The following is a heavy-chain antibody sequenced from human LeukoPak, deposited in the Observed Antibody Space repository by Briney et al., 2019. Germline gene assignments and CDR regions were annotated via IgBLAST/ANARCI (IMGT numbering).Heavy chain of an antibody. V-gene: IGHV4-4*07. CDR2: MYTSGST. J-gene: IGHJ4*02. D-gene: IGHD6-6*01. CDR1: GGSISSYY. CDR3: ATTISARPNGFDY. Sequence: SETLSLTCTVSGGSISSYYWSWIRQPAGKGLEWIGRMYTSGSTKYNPSLKSRVIMSIDTSKNQFSLKLNSVTAADTAVYYCATTISARPNGFDYWGQGTLVTVSS.